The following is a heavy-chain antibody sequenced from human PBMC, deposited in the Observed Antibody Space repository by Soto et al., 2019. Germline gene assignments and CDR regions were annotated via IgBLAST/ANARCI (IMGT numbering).Heavy chain of an antibody. J-gene: IGHJ6*02. CDR1: GVTFGDYA. CDR3: TPTGSSGYYYDYYYGMDV. V-gene: IGHV3-49*03. D-gene: IGHD3-22*01. Sequence: GGSLRLSCTASGVTFGDYAMSWFRQAPGKGLEWVGFIRSKAYGGTTEYAASVKGRFTISRDDSKSIAYLQMNSLKTEDTAVYYCTPTGSSGYYYDYYYGMDVWGQGTTVTVSS. CDR2: IRSKAYGGTT.